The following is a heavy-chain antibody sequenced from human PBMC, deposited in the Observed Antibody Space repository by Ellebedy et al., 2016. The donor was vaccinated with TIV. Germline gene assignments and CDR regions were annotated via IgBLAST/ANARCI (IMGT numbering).Heavy chain of an antibody. CDR3: ARTQRQAGGSSYGHFDY. J-gene: IGHJ4*02. CDR1: GFSLSSSGMC. CDR2: IDWDDEK. V-gene: IGHV2-70*01. D-gene: IGHD5-18*01. Sequence: SGPTLVXPTQTLTLTCTFSGFSLSSSGMCVSWIRQPPGKALEWLALIDWDDEKHYSTSLKTRLTISKDTSKNQVVLTMTNMDPVDTATYFCARTQRQAGGSSYGHFDYWGQGTLVTVSS.